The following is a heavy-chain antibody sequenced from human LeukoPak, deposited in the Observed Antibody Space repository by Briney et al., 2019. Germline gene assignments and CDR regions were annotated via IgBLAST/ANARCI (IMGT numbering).Heavy chain of an antibody. CDR2: IYYRGNT. J-gene: IGHJ4*02. CDR1: GGSSSSSTYY. CDR3: GRPPVAAPTSYFDY. D-gene: IGHD6-25*01. V-gene: IGHV4-39*01. Sequence: PSETLSLTCTVSGGSSSSSTYYWGWIRQPPGKGLEWIGTIYYRGNTYYNPSLKSRITISVDTSKNQFSLNLNSVTAADTAVYYCGRPPVAAPTSYFDYWGQGILVTVSS.